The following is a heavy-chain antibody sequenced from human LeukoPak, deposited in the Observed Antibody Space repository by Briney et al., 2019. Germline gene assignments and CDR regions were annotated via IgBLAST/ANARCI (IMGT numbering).Heavy chain of an antibody. CDR3: ATYYYDSSGYHDAFDI. J-gene: IGHJ3*02. V-gene: IGHV3-72*01. Sequence: PGGSLRPSCAASGFTFSDHYMDWVRQAPGKGLEWVGRTRNKANSYTTEYAASVKGRFTISRDDSKNSLYLQMNSLKTEDTAVYYCATYYYDSSGYHDAFDIWGQGTMVTVSS. D-gene: IGHD3-22*01. CDR1: GFTFSDHY. CDR2: TRNKANSYTT.